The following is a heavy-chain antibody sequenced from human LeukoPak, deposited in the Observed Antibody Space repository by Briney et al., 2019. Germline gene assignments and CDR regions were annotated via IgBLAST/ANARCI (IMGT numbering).Heavy chain of an antibody. CDR1: GFTFSSYA. D-gene: IGHD6-13*01. Sequence: QIGGSLRLSCAASGFTFSSYAMSWVRQAPGQGLEWVSSISDDGSGTYYADSVKGRFTVSRDNSESTLYLHMRSLRAEDTAVYYCAKGSSPLGHFDYWGQGTLVTVSS. J-gene: IGHJ4*02. CDR3: AKGSSPLGHFDY. CDR2: ISDDGSGT. V-gene: IGHV3-23*01.